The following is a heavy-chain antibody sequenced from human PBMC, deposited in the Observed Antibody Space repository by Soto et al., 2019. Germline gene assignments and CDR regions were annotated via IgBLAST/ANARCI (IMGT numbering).Heavy chain of an antibody. V-gene: IGHV4-59*01. CDR3: ARGEREVNWRPYFDT. Sequence: PSETLSLTCTVSGDSLSLYYWSWIRLSPGKGLEWIGYIYSTGSSNQNPSLRDRVAVSADASKNQFYLTLSSMTAADTAVYYCARGEREVNWRPYFDTWGQGIQVTVSS. CDR1: GDSLSLYY. D-gene: IGHD3-10*01. J-gene: IGHJ5*02. CDR2: IYSTGSS.